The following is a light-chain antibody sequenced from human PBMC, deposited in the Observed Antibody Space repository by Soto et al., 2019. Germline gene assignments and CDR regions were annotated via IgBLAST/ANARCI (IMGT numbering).Light chain of an antibody. CDR2: KSN. CDR3: VTWDDNLSCVL. V-gene: IGLV1-47*01. CDR1: SSNIGSNY. Sequence: QSVLTQPPSASGTPGQRVTISCSGSSSNIGSNYVYWYQQLPGTAPKLLIYKSNQRPSGVADRFSGSKSGTSASLAISGLRSEDEADYYCVTWDDNLSCVLFGGGTKVTVL. J-gene: IGLJ2*01.